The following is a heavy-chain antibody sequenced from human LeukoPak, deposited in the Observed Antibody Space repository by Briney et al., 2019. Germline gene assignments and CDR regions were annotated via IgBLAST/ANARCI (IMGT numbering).Heavy chain of an antibody. CDR3: ARDLKPHSRVRGFFDP. J-gene: IGHJ5*02. D-gene: IGHD1-26*01. Sequence: ASVKVSCKASGYTFTGYYMHWVRQAPGQGLEWMGWINPNSGGTNYAQKFQGRVTMTRDTSISTAYMELRSLRSDDTAVYYCARDLKPHSRVRGFFDPWGQGTLVAVSS. CDR1: GYTFTGYY. CDR2: INPNSGGT. V-gene: IGHV1-2*02.